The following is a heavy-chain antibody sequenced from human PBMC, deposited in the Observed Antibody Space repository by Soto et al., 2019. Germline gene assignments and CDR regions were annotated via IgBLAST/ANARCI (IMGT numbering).Heavy chain of an antibody. J-gene: IGHJ6*02. Sequence: QVQLVQSGAEVKKPGASVKVSCKASGYTFTSYVISWVRQAPGQGLEWMGWISAYNGNTNYAQTRQGTVTMTTDTSTSTAYMDLRSLRSDNTAVYYYAIEETGTTRYYSMDVWGQETTVTVSS. D-gene: IGHD1-1*01. CDR2: ISAYNGNT. CDR3: AIEETGTTRYYSMDV. V-gene: IGHV1-18*01. CDR1: GYTFTSYV.